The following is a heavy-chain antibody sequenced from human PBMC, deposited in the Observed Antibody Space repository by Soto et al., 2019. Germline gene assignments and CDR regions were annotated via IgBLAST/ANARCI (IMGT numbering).Heavy chain of an antibody. CDR2: ISPNSGGT. D-gene: IGHD6-19*01. CDR3: ARGGGIAVAGTEDYYYYGMDV. CDR1: GYTFTGYY. V-gene: IGHV1-2*04. Sequence: GASVKVSCKASGYTFTGYYMHWVRQAPGQGLEWMGWISPNSGGTNYAQKFQGWVTMTRDTSISTAYMELSRLRSDDTAVYYCARGGGIAVAGTEDYYYYGMDVWGQGTTVTVSS. J-gene: IGHJ6*02.